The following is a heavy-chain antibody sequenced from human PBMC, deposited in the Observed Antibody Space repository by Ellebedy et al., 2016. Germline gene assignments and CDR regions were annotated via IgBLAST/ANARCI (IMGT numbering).Heavy chain of an antibody. CDR1: GGSISSSSYY. D-gene: IGHD2-8*01. J-gene: IGHJ4*02. CDR2: IYYSGTT. Sequence: SETLSLXXTVSGGSISSSSYYWGWIRQPPGKGLEWIGTIYYSGTTYHNPSLKSRVTISVDTSKNQFSLKLSSVTAGDTAVYYCALCTAWAVVDYWGQGTLVTVSS. CDR3: ALCTAWAVVDY. V-gene: IGHV4-39*01.